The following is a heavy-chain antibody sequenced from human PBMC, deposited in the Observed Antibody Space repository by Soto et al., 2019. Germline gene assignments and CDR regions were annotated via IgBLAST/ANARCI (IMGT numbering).Heavy chain of an antibody. CDR1: GGTLSRSA. Sequence: QVQLVQSGAEVKKPGSSVKVYCKASGGTLSRSAISWVRQAPGQGLEWMGGIIPIFGPAIYAQKFRGRVSISADESTRAAYMEMSSLRSDDTAVYYCGPGSSWTKVESWGQGTLVTVSS. J-gene: IGHJ4*02. CDR2: IIPIFGPA. CDR3: GPGSSWTKVES. V-gene: IGHV1-69*01. D-gene: IGHD6-13*01.